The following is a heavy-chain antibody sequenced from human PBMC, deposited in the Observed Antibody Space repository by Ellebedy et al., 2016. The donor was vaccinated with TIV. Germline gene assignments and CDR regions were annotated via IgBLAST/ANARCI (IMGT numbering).Heavy chain of an antibody. J-gene: IGHJ4*02. CDR3: ARELAAAGFFDY. D-gene: IGHD6-13*01. CDR2: ISSSNHYI. CDR1: GFTFSDYY. Sequence: PGGSLRLSCAASGFTFSDYYMSWIRQAPGKGLEWVSSISSSNHYIYYADSVKGRFTISRDNAKNSLYLQMNSLRAEDTAVFYCARELAAAGFFDYWGQGTLVTVSS. V-gene: IGHV3-11*06.